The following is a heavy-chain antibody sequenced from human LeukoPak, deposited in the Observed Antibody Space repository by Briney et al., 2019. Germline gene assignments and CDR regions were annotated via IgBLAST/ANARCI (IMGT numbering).Heavy chain of an antibody. J-gene: IGHJ4*02. V-gene: IGHV3-30*18. Sequence: GGSLRLSCAASGFTFSNAWMSWVRQAPGKGLEWVAVISYDGSNKYYADSVKGRFTISRDNSKNTLYLQMNSLRAEDTAVYYCAKDEVVFPDYWGQGTLVTVSS. CDR1: GFTFSNAW. D-gene: IGHD2-15*01. CDR3: AKDEVVFPDY. CDR2: ISYDGSNK.